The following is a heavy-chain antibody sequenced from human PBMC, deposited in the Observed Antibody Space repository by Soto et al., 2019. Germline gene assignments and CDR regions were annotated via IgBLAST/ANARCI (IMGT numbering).Heavy chain of an antibody. CDR1: GYTFTGYY. V-gene: IGHV1-2*02. Sequence: ASVKVSCKASGYTFTGYYMHWVRQAPGQGLEWMGWINPNSGGTNYAQKFQGRVTMTRDTSISTAYMELSRLRSDDTAVYYCARVSIAAAGRVYYHGMDVWGQGTTVTVSS. D-gene: IGHD6-13*01. CDR2: INPNSGGT. CDR3: ARVSIAAAGRVYYHGMDV. J-gene: IGHJ6*02.